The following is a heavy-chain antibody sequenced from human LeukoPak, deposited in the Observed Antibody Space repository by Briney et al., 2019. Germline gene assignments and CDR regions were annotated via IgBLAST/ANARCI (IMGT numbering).Heavy chain of an antibody. CDR2: IYPGDSDS. CDR1: GYSFTSYW. CDR3: ARLKDWNYEGVTGYFDY. Sequence: GESLKISCMGSGYSFTSYWIGWVRQMPGKGLEWMGIIYPGDSDSRYSPSFAGQVTISVDKSISTAYLHWSSLKASDTAMYYCARLKDWNYEGVTGYFDYWGQGTLVTVSS. D-gene: IGHD1-7*01. V-gene: IGHV5-51*01. J-gene: IGHJ4*02.